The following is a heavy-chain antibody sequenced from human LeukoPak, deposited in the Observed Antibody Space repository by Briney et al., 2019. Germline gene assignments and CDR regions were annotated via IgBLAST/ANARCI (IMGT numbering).Heavy chain of an antibody. V-gene: IGHV1-2*06. Sequence: GASVKVSCKASGYTFTGYYMHWVRQAPGQGLEWMGRINPNSGGTNYAQKFQGRVTMTRDTSISTAYMELSRLRSDDTAVYYCARGYCSSTSCYVGNWFDPWGQGTLVTVSS. CDR2: INPNSGGT. D-gene: IGHD2-2*01. CDR3: ARGYCSSTSCYVGNWFDP. J-gene: IGHJ5*02. CDR1: GYTFTGYY.